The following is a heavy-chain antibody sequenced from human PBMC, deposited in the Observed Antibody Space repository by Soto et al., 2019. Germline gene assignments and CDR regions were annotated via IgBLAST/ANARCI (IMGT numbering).Heavy chain of an antibody. Sequence: QVQLQESGPGLVKPSETLSLTCTVSGGSISSYYWSWIRQPPGKGLEWIGYIYYSGSTNYNPSLKSRVTISVDTSKNQFSLKLSSVTAADTAVYYCARLVDTAMVIDYWGQGTLVTVSS. CDR1: GGSISSYY. J-gene: IGHJ4*02. V-gene: IGHV4-59*01. D-gene: IGHD5-18*01. CDR2: IYYSGST. CDR3: ARLVDTAMVIDY.